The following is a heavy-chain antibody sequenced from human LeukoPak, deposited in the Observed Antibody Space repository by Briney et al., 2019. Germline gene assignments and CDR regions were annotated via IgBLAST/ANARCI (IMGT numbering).Heavy chain of an antibody. V-gene: IGHV3-53*01. CDR2: FYGGGNT. J-gene: IGHJ2*01. CDR1: GFTVSSNY. Sequence: PGGSLRPSCAASGFTVSSNYMSWVRQAPGKGLECVSIFYGGGNTHYADSVKGRFTISRDKSETIFFLQLNRLRAEDTAVYYCATDPLWGRGTLVTVSS. CDR3: ATDPL.